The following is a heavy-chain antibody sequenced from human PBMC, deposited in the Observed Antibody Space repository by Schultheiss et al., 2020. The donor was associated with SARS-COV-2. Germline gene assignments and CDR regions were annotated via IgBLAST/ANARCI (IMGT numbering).Heavy chain of an antibody. J-gene: IGHJ6*02. CDR3: ARDRRRVTIPYYYYYGMDV. D-gene: IGHD3-9*01. V-gene: IGHV3-23*01. Sequence: ESLKISCAASGFTFSSYWMSWVRQAPGKGLEWVSAISGSGGSTYYADSVKGRFTISRDNSKNTLYLQMNSLRAEDTAVYYCARDRRRVTIPYYYYYGMDVWGQGTTVTVSS. CDR2: ISGSGGST. CDR1: GFTFSSYW.